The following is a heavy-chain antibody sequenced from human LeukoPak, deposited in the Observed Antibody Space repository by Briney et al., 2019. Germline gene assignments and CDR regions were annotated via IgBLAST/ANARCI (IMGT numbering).Heavy chain of an antibody. CDR1: GYSFTSYW. V-gene: IGHV5-51*01. Sequence: GESLKISCKGSGYSFTSYWIGWVRQMPGKGLEWMGIIYPGDSDTRYSPSFQGQVTISADKSISTAYLQWSSLKASDTAMYYCARAGFMFTMVRGDSDAFDIWGQGTMVTVSS. D-gene: IGHD3-10*01. J-gene: IGHJ3*02. CDR3: ARAGFMFTMVRGDSDAFDI. CDR2: IYPGDSDT.